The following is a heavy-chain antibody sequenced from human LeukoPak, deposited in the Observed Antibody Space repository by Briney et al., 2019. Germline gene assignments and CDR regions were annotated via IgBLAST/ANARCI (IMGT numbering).Heavy chain of an antibody. CDR3: ARAPLSGTYYTDAFDI. CDR2: INHSGST. V-gene: IGHV4-34*01. CDR1: GGSFSGYY. D-gene: IGHD1-26*01. J-gene: IGHJ3*02. Sequence: SETLSLTCAVYGGSFSGYYWNWIRQPPGKGLEWIGEINHSGSTDYNPSLKSRVTISPDKSKNQFSLTLTSVTAADTAVYFCARAPLSGTYYTDAFDIWGQGTMVTVSS.